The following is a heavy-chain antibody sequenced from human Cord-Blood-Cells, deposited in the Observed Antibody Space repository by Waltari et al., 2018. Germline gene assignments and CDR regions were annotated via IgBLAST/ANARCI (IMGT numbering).Heavy chain of an antibody. J-gene: IGHJ4*01. CDR2: ISYDGSNK. V-gene: IGHV3-30*04. D-gene: IGHD2-2*02. CDR3: ASGKGYRAG. Sequence: VQLXXSGGXVVQXXXSLXXSCXXXGFXXXSXXXHWVXQAPGKGVGWVAFISYDGSNKYSADSVKGRFTISRDNSKNTLYLKMNSLRAEDTAVYYCASGKGYRAGWGXGTLVTVSS. CDR1: GFXXXSXX.